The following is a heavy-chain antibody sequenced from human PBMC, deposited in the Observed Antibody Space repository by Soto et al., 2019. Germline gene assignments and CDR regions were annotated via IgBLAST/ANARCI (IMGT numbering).Heavy chain of an antibody. V-gene: IGHV1-69*01. D-gene: IGHD2-15*01. Sequence: QVQLVQSGAEVKKPGSSVKVSCKAPAGTFSSYAISWVRQAPGQGLEWMGGIIPIFATAKYAQKFQRRVRITADESTITGYMELSSLRSEDTAVSYCARSQGGSSSLDIYYYYYYGMDVWGQGTTVTVSS. J-gene: IGHJ6*02. CDR3: ARSQGGSSSLDIYYYYYYGMDV. CDR2: IIPIFATA. CDR1: AGTFSSYA.